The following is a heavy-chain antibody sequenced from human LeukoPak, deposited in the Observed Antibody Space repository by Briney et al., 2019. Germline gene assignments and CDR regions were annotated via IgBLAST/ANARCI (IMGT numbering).Heavy chain of an antibody. CDR3: ARRPWYSYAHGDAFDI. D-gene: IGHD5-18*01. Sequence: PSETLSLTCAVYGGSFSGYYWSWIRQPPGKGLEWIGEINHSGSTNYNPSLKSRVTISVDTSKNQFSLKLSSVTAADTAVYYCARRPWYSYAHGDAFDIWGQGTMVTVSS. V-gene: IGHV4-34*01. CDR1: GGSFSGYY. CDR2: INHSGST. J-gene: IGHJ3*02.